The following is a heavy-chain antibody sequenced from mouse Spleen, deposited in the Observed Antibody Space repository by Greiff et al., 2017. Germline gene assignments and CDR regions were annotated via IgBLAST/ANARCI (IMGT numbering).Heavy chain of an antibody. CDR1: GFTFSSYA. D-gene: IGHD1-2*01. J-gene: IGHJ1*01. CDR2: ISSGGGNT. Sequence: EVQLQESGGGLVKLGGSLKLSCAASGFTFSSYAMSWVRQTPEKRLEWVATISSGGGNTYYPDSVKGRFTISRDNAKNTLYLQMSSLKSEDTAMYYCARQDYYGYVRYFDVWGAGTTVTVSS. V-gene: IGHV5-9-3*01. CDR3: ARQDYYGYVRYFDV.